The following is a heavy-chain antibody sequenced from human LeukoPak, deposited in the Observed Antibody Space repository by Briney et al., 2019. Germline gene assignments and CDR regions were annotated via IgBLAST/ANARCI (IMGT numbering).Heavy chain of an antibody. D-gene: IGHD3-3*01. J-gene: IGHJ4*02. CDR3: ASTSYDFWSGHSPLGY. CDR2: IYYSGST. V-gene: IGHV4-59*01. Sequence: KPSETLSLTCTVSGGSISSYYWSWIRQPPGKGVERIGYIYYSGSTNYNPSLKSRVTISVDTSKNQISLKLSSVTAADTAVYYCASTSYDFWSGHSPLGYWGQGTLVTVSS. CDR1: GGSISSYY.